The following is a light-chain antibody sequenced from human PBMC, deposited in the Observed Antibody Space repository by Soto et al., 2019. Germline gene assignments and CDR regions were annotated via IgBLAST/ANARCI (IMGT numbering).Light chain of an antibody. V-gene: IGKV3-15*01. CDR2: GAS. CDR3: QQYNNWPWT. CDR1: QSISDT. Sequence: EIVMTQSPATLSVSQGERATLSCKASQSISDTLAWYQQKPGQAPRLLIHGASTRATGFPARFSGSGSGTDFTLTISSLQSEDFAVYYCQQYNNWPWTFGQGTKV. J-gene: IGKJ1*01.